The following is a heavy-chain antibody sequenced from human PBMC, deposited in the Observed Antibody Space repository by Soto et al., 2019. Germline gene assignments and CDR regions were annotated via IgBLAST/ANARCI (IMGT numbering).Heavy chain of an antibody. V-gene: IGHV4-39*01. Sequence: SETLSLTCTVSGGPISSSSYYWGWVRQPPGKGLEWIGSIYYSGSTYYNPSLKSRVTISVDTSKNQFPLRLSSVTAADTAVYYCANYYDSSGLDFWGQGTLVTVSS. CDR1: GGPISSSSYY. CDR2: IYYSGST. D-gene: IGHD3-22*01. J-gene: IGHJ4*02. CDR3: ANYYDSSGLDF.